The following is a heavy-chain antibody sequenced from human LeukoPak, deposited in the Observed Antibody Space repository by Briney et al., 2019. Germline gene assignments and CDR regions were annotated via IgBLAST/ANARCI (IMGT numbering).Heavy chain of an antibody. D-gene: IGHD6-19*01. CDR3: ARDHIAVAGTGYFDY. CDR1: GLTFSSYG. CDR2: IWYDGSNK. J-gene: IGHJ4*02. V-gene: IGHV3-33*08. Sequence: GGSLRLSCAASGLTFSSYGMHWVRQAPGKGLEWVAVIWYDGSNKYYADSVKGRFTISRDNSKNTLYLQMNSLRAEDTAVYYCARDHIAVAGTGYFDYWGQGTLVTVSS.